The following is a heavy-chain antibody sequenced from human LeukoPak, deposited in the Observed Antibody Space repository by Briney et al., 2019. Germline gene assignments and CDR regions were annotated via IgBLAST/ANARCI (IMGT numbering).Heavy chain of an antibody. Sequence: GGSLKLSCAASGFTFSGSAMHWVRQASGKGLEWVGRIRSKANSYATAYAASVKGRFTISRDDSKNTAYLQMSSLKTEDTAVYYCTTGPLYYYYGMDVWGQGTTVTVSS. CDR1: GFTFSGSA. CDR2: IRSKANSYAT. J-gene: IGHJ6*02. CDR3: TTGPLYYYYGMDV. V-gene: IGHV3-73*01.